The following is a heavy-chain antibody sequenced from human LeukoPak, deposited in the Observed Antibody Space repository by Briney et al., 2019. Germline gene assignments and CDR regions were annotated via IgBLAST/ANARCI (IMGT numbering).Heavy chain of an antibody. Sequence: GGSLRLSCAASGFTFSSYDMHWVRQATGKGLEWVSAIGTAGDTYYPGSVKGRFTISRENAKNSLYLQMNSLRAGDTAVYYCARGGGYSGYDSYWYFDLWGRGTLVTVSS. CDR2: IGTAGDT. V-gene: IGHV3-13*01. CDR3: ARGGGYSGYDSYWYFDL. CDR1: GFTFSSYD. D-gene: IGHD5-12*01. J-gene: IGHJ2*01.